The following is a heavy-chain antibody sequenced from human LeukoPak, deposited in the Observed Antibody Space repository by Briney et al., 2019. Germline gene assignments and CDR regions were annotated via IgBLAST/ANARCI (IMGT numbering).Heavy chain of an antibody. V-gene: IGHV1-18*01. Sequence: ASVKVSCKASGGTFSSYAISWVRQAPGQGLEWMGWITTFNGKTNYAQNLQGRVTMTTDTSTSTVYMELRSLRSDDTAVYYCARDGGATIFDYRGQGTLVTVSS. J-gene: IGHJ4*02. CDR1: GGTFSSYA. D-gene: IGHD2-15*01. CDR2: ITTFNGKT. CDR3: ARDGGATIFDY.